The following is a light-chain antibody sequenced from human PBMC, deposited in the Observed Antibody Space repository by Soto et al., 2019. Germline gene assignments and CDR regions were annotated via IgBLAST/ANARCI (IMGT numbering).Light chain of an antibody. J-gene: IGLJ2*01. V-gene: IGLV2-14*01. Sequence: QSVLTQPASVSGSPGQSITISCTGTSSDVGAYNYVSWYQQLPGKAPKLMIYDVSNRPSGVSNRFSGSKSGNTASLTISGLQAEDEADYYCSSYTTSNTLVFGGGTKVTVL. CDR1: SSDVGAYNY. CDR2: DVS. CDR3: SSYTTSNTLV.